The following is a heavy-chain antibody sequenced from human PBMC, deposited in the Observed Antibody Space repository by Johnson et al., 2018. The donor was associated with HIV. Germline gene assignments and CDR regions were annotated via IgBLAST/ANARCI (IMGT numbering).Heavy chain of an antibody. CDR2: ISYDGSTK. Sequence: RLVESGGGLVQPGGSLRLSCAASGFTFSSYAMSWVRQAPGKGLEWVAVISYDGSTKYYADSVKGRFTISRDNAKNSLYLQMNSLRAGDTAVYYCAKPGVGGGAFDIWGQGTLVTVSS. CDR3: AKPGVGGGAFDI. V-gene: IGHV3-30*04. D-gene: IGHD2-15*01. CDR1: GFTFSSYA. J-gene: IGHJ3*02.